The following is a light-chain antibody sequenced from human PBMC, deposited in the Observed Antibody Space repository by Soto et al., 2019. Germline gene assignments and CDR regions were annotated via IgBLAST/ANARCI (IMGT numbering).Light chain of an antibody. CDR3: QQYGNTPRT. V-gene: IGKV3-20*01. CDR1: QSVTNNY. Sequence: EIVLTQSPGTLSLSPGERATLSCGASQSVTNNYLAWYQHKPGQAPRLLIYRASTRATGIPDRFSGSGSGTDFALTITRLEPEDFAVYYCQQYGNTPRTFGQGTKLEIK. J-gene: IGKJ2*01. CDR2: RAS.